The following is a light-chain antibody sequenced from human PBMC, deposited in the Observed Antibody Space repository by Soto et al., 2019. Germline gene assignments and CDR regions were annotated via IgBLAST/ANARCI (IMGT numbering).Light chain of an antibody. CDR3: HQYNKWPPIT. Sequence: EIVMTQSPATLSVSPGDRATLSCRASHSVRSDLAWYQQKAGQSPRLLIFDASTRATGIPARFSGSGSGTEFTLTISNLQSEDFAVYYCHQYNKWPPITFGQGTRLEI. J-gene: IGKJ5*01. CDR1: HSVRSD. V-gene: IGKV3-15*01. CDR2: DAS.